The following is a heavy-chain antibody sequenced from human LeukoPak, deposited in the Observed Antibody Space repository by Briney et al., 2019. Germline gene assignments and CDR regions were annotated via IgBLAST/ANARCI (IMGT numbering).Heavy chain of an antibody. CDR2: ISVSAGST. J-gene: IGHJ4*02. CDR1: GFTFSTYA. V-gene: IGHV3-23*01. Sequence: PGGSLRLSCAASGFTFSTYAMSWVRQAPGKGLEWVSAISVSAGSTYYADSVKGRFTISRDNSKNTLYLQMNNLRADDTAVYYCADPGVGHWGQGTLVTVSS. D-gene: IGHD2-8*01. CDR3: ADPGVGH.